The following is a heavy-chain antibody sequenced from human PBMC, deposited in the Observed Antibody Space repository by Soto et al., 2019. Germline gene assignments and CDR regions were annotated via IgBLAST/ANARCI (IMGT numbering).Heavy chain of an antibody. CDR3: ETGEANVDY. V-gene: IGHV3-23*01. Sequence: EVQLLESGGGLVQPGGSLRLSCAASGFTFSFYAMTWVRQAPGKGLEWVSAISDSALYRYYADSVRGRFSVSRDNARKMLYMEMNNLRGEDTAVYFCETGEANVDYWGQGTLVTVSS. D-gene: IGHD2-21*01. CDR1: GFTFSFYA. CDR2: ISDSALYR. J-gene: IGHJ4*02.